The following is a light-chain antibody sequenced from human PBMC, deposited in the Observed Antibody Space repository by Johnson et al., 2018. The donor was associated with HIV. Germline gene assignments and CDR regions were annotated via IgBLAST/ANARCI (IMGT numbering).Light chain of an antibody. CDR1: SSNIGNNY. V-gene: IGLV1-51*02. CDR3: GTWDSSLSAYV. J-gene: IGLJ1*01. CDR2: ETN. Sequence: QSVLTQPPSVSAAPGQKVTISCSGSSSNIGNNYVSWYQQLPGTAPKLLIYETNKRPSRIPDRFSGSKSGTSATLGITGIQTGDEADYYCGTWDSSLSAYVFGTGTKFTVL.